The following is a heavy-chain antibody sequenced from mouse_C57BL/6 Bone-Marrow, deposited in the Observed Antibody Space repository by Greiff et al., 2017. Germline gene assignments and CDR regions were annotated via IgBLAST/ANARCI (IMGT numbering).Heavy chain of an antibody. Sequence: LVESGAELVKPGASVTLSCKASGYTFTSYWMHWVKQRPGQGLEWIGMIHPNSGSTNYNEKFKSKATLTVDKSSSTAYMQLSSLTSEDSAVYYCAKDYDGYYGYAMDDWGQGTSVTVSS. CDR2: IHPNSGST. V-gene: IGHV1-64*01. J-gene: IGHJ4*01. CDR1: GYTFTSYW. CDR3: AKDYDGYYGYAMDD. D-gene: IGHD2-3*01.